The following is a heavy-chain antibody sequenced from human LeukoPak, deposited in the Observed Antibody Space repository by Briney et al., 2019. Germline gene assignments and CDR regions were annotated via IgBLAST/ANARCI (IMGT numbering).Heavy chain of an antibody. D-gene: IGHD6-19*01. Sequence: PGGSLRLSCAASGFTFSNTGMHWVRQAPGKGVEWVSGISDSGANTFYADSVKGRFTVSRDNSKNTLFLQVNSLRVEDTAVYYCATRPGGYSIAWYNWGQGTLVTVAS. CDR2: ISDSGANT. CDR1: GFTFSNTG. CDR3: ATRPGGYSIAWYN. V-gene: IGHV3-23*01. J-gene: IGHJ4*02.